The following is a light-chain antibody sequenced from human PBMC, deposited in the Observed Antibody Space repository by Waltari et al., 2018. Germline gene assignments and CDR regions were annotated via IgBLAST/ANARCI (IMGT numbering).Light chain of an antibody. V-gene: IGKV3-15*01. J-gene: IGKJ1*01. CDR3: QQYNDWLWT. Sequence: EIVLTQSPATLSVSPGERATLSCRASQSIGSNLAWYQQRPGQAPRLVIYGASTRATAFPARFSGSGSGTEFTLTISSLQSEDFAVYYCQQYNDWLWTFGQGTKVEIK. CDR2: GAS. CDR1: QSIGSN.